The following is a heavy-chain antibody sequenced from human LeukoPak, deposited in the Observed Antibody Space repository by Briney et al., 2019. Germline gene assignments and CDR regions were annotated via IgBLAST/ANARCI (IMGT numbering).Heavy chain of an antibody. Sequence: GGSLRLSCAASEFTFSSYSMSWVRHAPGKGLEWVSSITGGGGSTYFADSVKDRFTISRDNSRNTLYLQLNSLRPEDTAVYYCAKSPYYDASGYNREYYFDCWGQGTPVTVSS. CDR3: AKSPYYDASGYNREYYFDC. D-gene: IGHD3-22*01. CDR1: EFTFSSYS. J-gene: IGHJ4*02. CDR2: ITGGGGST. V-gene: IGHV3-23*01.